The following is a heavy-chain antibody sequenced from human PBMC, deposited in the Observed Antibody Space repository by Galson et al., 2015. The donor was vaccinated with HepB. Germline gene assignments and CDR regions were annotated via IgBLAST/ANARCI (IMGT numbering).Heavy chain of an antibody. CDR2: TWYRSKWYN. J-gene: IGHJ4*02. D-gene: IGHD3-10*01. CDR3: ARSTGDLDY. V-gene: IGHV6-1*01. Sequence: QSPSRGLEWLGRTWYRSKWYNGYAVSVKSRITINPDTSKNQFSLHLNSVTPEDTAVYYCARSTGDLDYWGQGTLVTVSS.